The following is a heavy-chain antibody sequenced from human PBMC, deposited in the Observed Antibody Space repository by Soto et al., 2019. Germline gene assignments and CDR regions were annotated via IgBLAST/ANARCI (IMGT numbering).Heavy chain of an antibody. CDR3: ARDPQGYCSGGRCYHFDY. CDR2: INPSGDNI. CDR1: GYTLTSYS. J-gene: IGHJ4*02. D-gene: IGHD2-15*01. Sequence: QVQLVQSGAEVKKPGASVRVSCKASGYTLTSYSMHWVRQAPGQGLEWMGIINPSGDNIRYAQNFQGRVTMTRDTSTSTVYLELSSLRSEDTAIYYCARDPQGYCSGGRCYHFDYWGQGTLVIVSS. V-gene: IGHV1-46*01.